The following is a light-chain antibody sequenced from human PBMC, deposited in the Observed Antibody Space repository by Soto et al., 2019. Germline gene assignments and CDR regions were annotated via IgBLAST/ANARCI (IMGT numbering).Light chain of an antibody. CDR3: QQYCSSPKT. V-gene: IGKV3-20*01. CDR1: QSVSSSY. Sequence: EIVLTQSPGTLSLSPGERATLSCRASQSVSSSYLAWYQQKPGQAPRLLIYGASSRTTGIPGRFSGSGSGTDFTLIIRILEPEDFAVYYCQQYCSSPKTFGQGTKLEIK. J-gene: IGKJ2*01. CDR2: GAS.